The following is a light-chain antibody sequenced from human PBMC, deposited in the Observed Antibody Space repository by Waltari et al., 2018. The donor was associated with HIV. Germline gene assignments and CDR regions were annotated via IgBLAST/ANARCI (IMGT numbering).Light chain of an antibody. CDR2: KDI. CDR1: ALPKKY. V-gene: IGLV3-25*03. Sequence: SYDLTQTPSVSVSPGQTARFNCARGALPKKYSSWYRQKAGPAPMLLIYKDIQRPSGIPERISGSGSGTGVTLTISDVQTEDEGDYFCQSTDYDGTWVFGGGTKLTVL. J-gene: IGLJ3*02. CDR3: QSTDYDGTWV.